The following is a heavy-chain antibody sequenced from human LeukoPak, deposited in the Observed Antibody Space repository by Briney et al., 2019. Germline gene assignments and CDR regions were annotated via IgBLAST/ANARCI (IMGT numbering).Heavy chain of an antibody. CDR1: GFTFSSYG. J-gene: IGHJ4*02. V-gene: IGHV3-33*01. CDR3: ARDFTMVRGVQYYFDY. D-gene: IGHD3-10*01. Sequence: GRSLRLSCAASGFTFSSYGMHWVRQAPGKGLEWVAVIWYDGSNKYYADSVEGRFTISRDNSKNTLYLQMNSLRAEDTAVYYCARDFTMVRGVQYYFDYWGQGTLVTASS. CDR2: IWYDGSNK.